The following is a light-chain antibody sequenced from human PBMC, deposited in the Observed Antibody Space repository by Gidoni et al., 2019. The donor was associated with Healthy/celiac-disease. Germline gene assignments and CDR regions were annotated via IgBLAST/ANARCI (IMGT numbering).Light chain of an antibody. CDR1: QSLVDSDGNTY. Sequence: DVVMTQSPLSLPVTLGQPASIACRASQSLVDSDGNTYMTWFQQRPGQAPRRLIYKVSNWDSGVPDRFSGSGSGTDFTLKISRVEAEDVGGYYCMQGTHWPPITFGQGTRLEIK. CDR3: MQGTHWPPIT. J-gene: IGKJ5*01. CDR2: KVS. V-gene: IGKV2D-30*01.